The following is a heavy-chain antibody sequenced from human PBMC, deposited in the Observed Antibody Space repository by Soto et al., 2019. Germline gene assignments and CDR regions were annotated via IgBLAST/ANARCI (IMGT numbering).Heavy chain of an antibody. D-gene: IGHD2-2*01. V-gene: IGHV3-21*01. CDR1: GFTFSSYS. CDR2: ISSSSSYI. CDR3: ARDLRYCSSTSCYALWFDP. J-gene: IGHJ5*02. Sequence: EGSLRLSCAASGFTFSSYSMNCVRQAPGKGLVWVSSISSSSSYIYYADSVKGRFTISRDNAKNSLYLQMNSLRAEDTAVYYCARDLRYCSSTSCYALWFDPWGQGTLVTVSS.